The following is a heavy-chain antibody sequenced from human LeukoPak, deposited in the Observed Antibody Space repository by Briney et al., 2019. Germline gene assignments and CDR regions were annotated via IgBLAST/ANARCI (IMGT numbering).Heavy chain of an antibody. V-gene: IGHV4-59*12. CDR3: AGSYYDFWTGPWGL. CDR2: IYYSGST. CDR1: GGYISSYL. Sequence: SETLSLTCTVSGGYISSYLWSWLRQPPGKGLEWVGYIYYSGSTNYNPSLKSRVTISVDTSKNQFSLKLSSVTAASTAVFFRAGSYYDFWTGPWGLWHKGTRVTVSS. D-gene: IGHD3-3*01. J-gene: IGHJ6*04.